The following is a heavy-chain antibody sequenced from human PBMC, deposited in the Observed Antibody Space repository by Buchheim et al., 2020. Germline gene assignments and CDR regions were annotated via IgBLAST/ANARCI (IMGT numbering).Heavy chain of an antibody. J-gene: IGHJ4*02. CDR2: ISHGGST. D-gene: IGHD5-24*01. Sequence: QVRLQQWGAGLLKPSETLSLTCAVYGGSFSVYYWTWIRQPPGKGLEWIGEISHGGSTNYNPSLKSRVAISLDASGNQFYLRLTSVTAADTAVYYCARFFRDGFGAYWGQGT. CDR1: GGSFSVYY. CDR3: ARFFRDGFGAY. V-gene: IGHV4-34*02.